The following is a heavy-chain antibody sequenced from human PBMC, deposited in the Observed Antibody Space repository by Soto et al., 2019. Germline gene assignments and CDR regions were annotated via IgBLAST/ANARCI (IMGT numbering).Heavy chain of an antibody. CDR1: CDSISGGASF. Sequence: PSETLSLTCTVSCDSISGGASFWSWIRQPPGKGLEWIANVYYSGSSYYNPSLKSRLTISVDTTKNQFSLQLMSMTAADTAVYYCAKLSCTSSTCYFPGWFDPWGQGTLVTVSS. CDR2: VYYSGSS. J-gene: IGHJ5*02. V-gene: IGHV4-31*03. D-gene: IGHD2-2*01. CDR3: AKLSCTSSTCYFPGWFDP.